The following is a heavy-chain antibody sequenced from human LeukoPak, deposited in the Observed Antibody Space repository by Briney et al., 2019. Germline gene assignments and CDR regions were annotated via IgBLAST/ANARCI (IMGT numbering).Heavy chain of an antibody. CDR2: IYYSGST. CDR3: ARVLRYYDSSGYYWRYYFDY. J-gene: IGHJ4*02. CDR1: GESLSKYY. D-gene: IGHD3-22*01. Sequence: SETLSLTCAVYGESLSKYYWTWIRQPPGKGLEWIGYIYYSGSTYYNPSLKSRVTISVDTSKNQFSLKLSSVTAADTAVYYCARVLRYYDSSGYYWRYYFDYWGQGTLVTVSS. V-gene: IGHV4-30-4*08.